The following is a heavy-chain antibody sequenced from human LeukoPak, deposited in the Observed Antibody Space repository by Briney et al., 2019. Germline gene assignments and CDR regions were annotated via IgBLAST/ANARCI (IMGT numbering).Heavy chain of an antibody. CDR3: ARGLAAAGTRGPY. D-gene: IGHD6-13*01. V-gene: IGHV3-30*03. J-gene: IGHJ4*02. Sequence: PGRSLRLSCAASGFSFRSYGMHWVRQAPGKGLEWVAVISSDEINEYYADSVKGRFTISRDNAKNSLYLQMNNLRADDTAVYYCARGLAAAGTRGPYWGQGTLVTVSS. CDR2: ISSDEINE. CDR1: GFSFRSYG.